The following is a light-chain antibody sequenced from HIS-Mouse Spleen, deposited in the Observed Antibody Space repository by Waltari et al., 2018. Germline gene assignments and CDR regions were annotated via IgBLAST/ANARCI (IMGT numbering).Light chain of an antibody. CDR2: DVS. J-gene: IGLJ2*01. V-gene: IGLV2-14*03. Sequence: QSALTQPASVSGSPGQSITISCTGTSSDVGGYNYVSWYQPHPGKAPKLMIDDVSNPPSWVSHRFSGSKSGNTASLTISGLQAEDEADYYCSSYTSSSFNVVFGGGTKLTVL. CDR3: SSYTSSSFNVV. CDR1: SSDVGGYNY.